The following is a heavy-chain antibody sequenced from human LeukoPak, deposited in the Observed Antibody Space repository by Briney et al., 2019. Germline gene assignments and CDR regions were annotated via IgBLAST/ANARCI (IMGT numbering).Heavy chain of an antibody. V-gene: IGHV3-21*01. CDR1: GFTFDDYG. D-gene: IGHD6-19*01. CDR2: ISSSSSYI. J-gene: IGHJ4*02. CDR3: ARAPRGSGWSHFFN. Sequence: GGSLSLSCAASGFTFDDYGMNWVRPAPGKGLEWVSSISSSSSYISYADSVEGRFTISRDNAKNSLYLQMNSLRAEDTAVYYCARAPRGSGWSHFFNWGQGTLVTVSS.